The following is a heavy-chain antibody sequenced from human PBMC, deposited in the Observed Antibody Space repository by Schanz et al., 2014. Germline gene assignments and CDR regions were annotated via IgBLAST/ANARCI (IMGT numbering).Heavy chain of an antibody. CDR1: GFTFSSYA. D-gene: IGHD2-15*01. CDR3: XXDMEGYCDTMTCPIPAFDI. CDR2: ISGSGGSK. J-gene: IGHJ3*02. Sequence: EVQLVESGGGLVQPGGSLRFSCAASGFTFSSYAMSWVRQAPGKGLEWVSAISGSGGSKYYADSVKGRFTISRENSKNSLYXXXNSLRAEDTALYXXXXDMEGYCDTMTCPIPAFDIWGQGTMVTVSS. V-gene: IGHV3-23*04.